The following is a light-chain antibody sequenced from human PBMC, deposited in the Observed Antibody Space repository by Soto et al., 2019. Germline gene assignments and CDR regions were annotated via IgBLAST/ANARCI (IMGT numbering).Light chain of an antibody. CDR1: QGISSS. J-gene: IGKJ4*01. V-gene: IGKV1-13*02. Sequence: AFPLTQSPSSLSASVGDRVTITCRASQGISSSLAWYQQKLGKAPSLLIYDASSLESGVPSRFSGSGSGTDFTLTISSLQPEDFATYYCQQFNSYPQTFGGGTKVEIK. CDR3: QQFNSYPQT. CDR2: DAS.